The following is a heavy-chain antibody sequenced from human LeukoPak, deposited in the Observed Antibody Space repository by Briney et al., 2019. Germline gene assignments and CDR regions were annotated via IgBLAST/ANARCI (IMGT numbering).Heavy chain of an antibody. V-gene: IGHV1-69*04. D-gene: IGHD2-2*01. CDR3: ARDLEAINIVPAAAGDY. CDR1: GGTFSSYT. CDR2: IIPILGIA. J-gene: IGHJ4*02. Sequence: SVKVSCKASGGTFSSYTISWVRQAPGQGLEWMGRIIPILGIANYAQKCQGRVTITADKSTSTAYMELSSLRSEDTAVYYCARDLEAINIVPAAAGDYWGQGTLVTVSS.